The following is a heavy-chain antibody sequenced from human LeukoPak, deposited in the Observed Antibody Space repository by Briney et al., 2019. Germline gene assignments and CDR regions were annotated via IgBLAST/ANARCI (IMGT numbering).Heavy chain of an antibody. CDR1: GYTFNKYG. D-gene: IGHD2-2*01. Sequence: ASVKVSCKASGYTFNKYGISWVRQAPGQGLEWMGLISCYNGDTRYAQKFQGRVTMTTDTSTSTVHMELRSLRSDDTAVYYCARDPSNTSGYYVYHDYWGQGALVTVSS. V-gene: IGHV1-18*01. CDR2: ISCYNGDT. J-gene: IGHJ4*02. CDR3: ARDPSNTSGYYVYHDY.